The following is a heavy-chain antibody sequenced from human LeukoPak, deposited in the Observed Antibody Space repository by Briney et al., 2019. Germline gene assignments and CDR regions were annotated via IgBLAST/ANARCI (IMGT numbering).Heavy chain of an antibody. J-gene: IGHJ4*02. V-gene: IGHV3-7*01. CDR3: ARDRAYGTFDY. CDR1: GFTFSNSW. Sequence: GGSLRLSCVDSGFTFSNSWMSWVRQAPGRGLEWVATSNADGSEEFYVESVKGRFIISRNNARNSLFLHMDSLRAEDTAVYYCARDRAYGTFDYWGQGTLVTVSS. D-gene: IGHD4-17*01. CDR2: SNADGSEE.